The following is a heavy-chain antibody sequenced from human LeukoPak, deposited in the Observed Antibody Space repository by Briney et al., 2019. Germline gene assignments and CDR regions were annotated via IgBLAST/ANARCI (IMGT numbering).Heavy chain of an antibody. CDR1: GFSFNGYW. V-gene: IGHV3-7*02. CDR3: VRGGFYFPS. D-gene: IGHD2/OR15-2a*01. CDR2: IKNDGSEK. J-gene: IGHJ5*02. Sequence: GGSLRLSCAAPGFSFNGYWMSWVRQAPGKGLEWVANIKNDGSEKYYVDSVKGRFTVSRDNAKNSLHLQMNSLRAEDTAVYYCVRGGFYFPSWGQGTLVTVSS.